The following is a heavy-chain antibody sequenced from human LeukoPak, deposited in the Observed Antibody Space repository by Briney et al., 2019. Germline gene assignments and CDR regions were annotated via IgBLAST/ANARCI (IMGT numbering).Heavy chain of an antibody. D-gene: IGHD3-10*01. J-gene: IGHJ4*02. V-gene: IGHV3-66*02. CDR1: GFTVSSYY. Sequence: PGGSLRLSCAASGFTVSSYYMTWVRQAPGKGLEWVSVIYSGGSTYYADSVKGRFTISRDNSKNTLYLQMNSLRAEDTAVYYCAKDRSGSYSIEYWGQGTLVTVSS. CDR3: AKDRSGSYSIEY. CDR2: IYSGGST.